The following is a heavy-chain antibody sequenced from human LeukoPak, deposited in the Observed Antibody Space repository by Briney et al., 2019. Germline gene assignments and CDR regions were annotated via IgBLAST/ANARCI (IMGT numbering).Heavy chain of an antibody. V-gene: IGHV1-24*01. J-gene: IGHJ5*02. CDR3: ATDLFHGSGSYNWFDP. CDR2: FDPEDGET. D-gene: IGHD3-10*01. CDR1: GYTLTELS. Sequence: ASVKVSCKVSGYTLTELSMHWVRQAPGKGLEWMGGFDPEDGETIYAQKFQGRVTMTEDTSTDTAYMELSSLRSEDTAVYYCATDLFHGSGSYNWFDPWGQGTLVAVSS.